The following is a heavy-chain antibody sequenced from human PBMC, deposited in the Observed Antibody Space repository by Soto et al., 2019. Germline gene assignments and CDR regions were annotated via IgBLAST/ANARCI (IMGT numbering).Heavy chain of an antibody. CDR1: GGSISSYY. Sequence: QVQLQESGPGLVKPSETLSLTCTVSGGSISSYYWSWIRQPPGKGLEWIGYIYYSGSTNYNPSLKIRVTISVDTSKNQFSLKLSSVTAADTAVYDCARLVYAREWLLVNDYYYYYMDVWGKGTTVTVSS. CDR3: ARLVYAREWLLVNDYYYYYMDV. V-gene: IGHV4-59*01. CDR2: IYYSGST. J-gene: IGHJ6*03. D-gene: IGHD3-3*01.